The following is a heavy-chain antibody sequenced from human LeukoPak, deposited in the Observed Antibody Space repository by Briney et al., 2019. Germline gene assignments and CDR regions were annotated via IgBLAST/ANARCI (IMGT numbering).Heavy chain of an antibody. V-gene: IGHV1-69*05. CDR3: ARVAAAVQYFDY. D-gene: IGHD6-13*01. Sequence: SVKLSCKAPGGTFSSYAISWVRQAPGQGLECMGGIIPIFGTANYAQKFQGRVTITTDESTSTAYMELSSLRSEDTAVYYCARVAAAVQYFDYWGQGTLVTVSS. J-gene: IGHJ4*02. CDR2: IIPIFGTA. CDR1: GGTFSSYA.